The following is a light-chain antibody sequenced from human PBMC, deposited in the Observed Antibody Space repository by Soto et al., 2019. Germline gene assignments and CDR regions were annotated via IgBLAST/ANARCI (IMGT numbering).Light chain of an antibody. CDR3: QQNYNSPPT. Sequence: DIQMTQSPSSLSASVGESVTITCRASQNIETYLNWYQVKPGKAPKLLLSVAPGFQGEVPSYFSGSGSATDFTLTISSLQPEDFATYYCQQNYNSPPTFGQGTKVEIK. CDR2: VAP. V-gene: IGKV1-39*01. J-gene: IGKJ1*01. CDR1: QNIETY.